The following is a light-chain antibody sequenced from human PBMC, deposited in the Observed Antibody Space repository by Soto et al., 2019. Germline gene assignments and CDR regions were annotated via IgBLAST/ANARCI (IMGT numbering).Light chain of an antibody. Sequence: QSVLTQPPSASGTPGQRVTISCSGSSSDIGRNFVSWYKQVPGTAPKLLIQTNNQRPSGVPDRFSGSKSGTSASLAISGLHSEDEADYYCAAWDDSLSAGVFGGGTKLTVL. CDR3: AAWDDSLSAGV. CDR2: TNN. V-gene: IGLV1-44*01. J-gene: IGLJ3*02. CDR1: SSDIGRNF.